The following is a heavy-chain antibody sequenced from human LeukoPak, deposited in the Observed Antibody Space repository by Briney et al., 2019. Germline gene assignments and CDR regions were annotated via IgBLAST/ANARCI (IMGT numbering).Heavy chain of an antibody. CDR2: ISNSGTTK. CDR1: GFIFSDYY. J-gene: IGHJ4*02. V-gene: IGHV3-11*04. D-gene: IGHD2-2*02. Sequence: KTGGSLRLSCAASGFIFSDYYMTWIRQAPGKGLEWLSYISNSGTTKYYADSVKGRFTISRDNSKNSLYLQMDSLRVEDTAVYYCARGLYCGSTTCFTPFGVNYWGQGTLVTVSS. CDR3: ARGLYCGSTTCFTPFGVNY.